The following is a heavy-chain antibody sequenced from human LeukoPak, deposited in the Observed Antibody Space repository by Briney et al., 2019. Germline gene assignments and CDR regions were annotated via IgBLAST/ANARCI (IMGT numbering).Heavy chain of an antibody. D-gene: IGHD5-18*01. V-gene: IGHV3-53*01. CDR2: LYIGGNT. J-gene: IGHJ4*02. CDR1: GLTVNNNY. Sequence: GGSLRLSCAASGLTVNNNYMNWVRQAPGKGLEWVSALYIGGNTYYADSVRGRFTISRDNSKNTLYLQMNSLRAEDTAIYYCMTAAGYNFGQYWGQGTLVTVST. CDR3: MTAAGYNFGQY.